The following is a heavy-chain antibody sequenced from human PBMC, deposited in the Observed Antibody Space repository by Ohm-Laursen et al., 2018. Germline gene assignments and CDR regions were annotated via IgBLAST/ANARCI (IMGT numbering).Heavy chain of an antibody. CDR1: GGSISSSSYY. D-gene: IGHD6-19*01. CDR2: IYYSGST. V-gene: IGHV4-39*07. J-gene: IGHJ3*02. Sequence: GTLSLTCTVSGGSISSSSYYWGWIRQPPGKGLEWIGSIYYSGSTYYNPSLKSRVTISVDTSKNQFSLKLSSVTAADTAVYYCARDGGQRRVTSSGWDAFDIWGQGTMVTVSS. CDR3: ARDGGQRRVTSSGWDAFDI.